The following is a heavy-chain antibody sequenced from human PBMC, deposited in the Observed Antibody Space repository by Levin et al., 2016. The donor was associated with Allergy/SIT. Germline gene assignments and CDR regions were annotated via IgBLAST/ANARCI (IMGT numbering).Heavy chain of an antibody. CDR1: GGSISSSSYY. CDR3: ARHPVSGYSSDY. CDR2: IYYSGST. Sequence: SETLSLTCTVSGGSISSSSYYWGWIRQPPGKGLEWIGSIYYSGSTYYNPSLKSRVTISVDTSKNQFSLKLSSVTAADTAVYYCARHPVSGYSSDYWGQGTLVTVSS. V-gene: IGHV4-39*01. D-gene: IGHD6-13*01. J-gene: IGHJ4*02.